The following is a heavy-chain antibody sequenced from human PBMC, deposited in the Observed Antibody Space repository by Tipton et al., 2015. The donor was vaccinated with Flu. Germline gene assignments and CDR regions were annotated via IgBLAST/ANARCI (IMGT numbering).Heavy chain of an antibody. CDR2: MTPNSGNT. Sequence: QVQLGQSGAEGKKPGASVKVSCKASGYTFTSYDINWLRQATGQGLEWMGWMTPNSGNTGYAQKFQGRVTVTRNTSISTAYMELNSLRRGYTATCYCAKELGFGLVDDPSISGMDVWGQGTTVTVSS. D-gene: IGHD3-10*01. CDR3: AKELGFGLVDDPSISGMDV. CDR1: GYTFTSYD. V-gene: IGHV1-8*01. J-gene: IGHJ6*02.